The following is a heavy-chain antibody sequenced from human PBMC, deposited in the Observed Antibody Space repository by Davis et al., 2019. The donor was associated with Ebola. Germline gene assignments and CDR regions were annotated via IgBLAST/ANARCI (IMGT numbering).Heavy chain of an antibody. CDR1: GNTYNNYD. V-gene: IGHV1-18*01. J-gene: IGHJ4*02. CDR2: ISAYNGNT. CDR3: ARDPLVGATDY. D-gene: IGHD1-26*01. Sequence: ASVKVFCKASGNTYNNYDINWVRQAPGQGLEWRGWISAYNGNTNYAQKLQGRVTMTTDTSTSTAYMELRSLRSDDTAVYYCARDPLVGATDYWGPGTRVTVSS.